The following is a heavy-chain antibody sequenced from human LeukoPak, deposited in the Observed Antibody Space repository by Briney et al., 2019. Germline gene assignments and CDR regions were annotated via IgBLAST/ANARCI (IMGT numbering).Heavy chain of an antibody. CDR3: ARHRGSSGWYSEEPLDY. Sequence: GESLKISCKGSGYSFTSYWIGWVRQMPGKGLEWMGITYPGDSDTRYSPSFQGQVTISADKSISTAYLQWSSLKASDTAMYYCARHRGSSGWYSEEPLDYWGQGTLVTVSS. CDR2: TYPGDSDT. CDR1: GYSFTSYW. V-gene: IGHV5-51*01. D-gene: IGHD6-19*01. J-gene: IGHJ4*02.